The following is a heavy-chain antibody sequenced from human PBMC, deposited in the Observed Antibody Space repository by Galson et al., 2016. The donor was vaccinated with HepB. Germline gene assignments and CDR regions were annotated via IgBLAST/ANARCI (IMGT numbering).Heavy chain of an antibody. CDR2: IGDNAGST. CDR1: RFTFGSYA. J-gene: IGHJ3*02. CDR3: AKDKTELRYFDWQSFGAFHM. Sequence: SLRLSCAVSRFTFGSYAMSWVRQAPGKGLEWVSSIGDNAGSTYYADSVKGRFTISRDNSKNTLYLQMNSLRAEDTAVYYCAKDKTELRYFDWQSFGAFHMWGQGTMVTVS. V-gene: IGHV3-23*01. D-gene: IGHD3-9*01.